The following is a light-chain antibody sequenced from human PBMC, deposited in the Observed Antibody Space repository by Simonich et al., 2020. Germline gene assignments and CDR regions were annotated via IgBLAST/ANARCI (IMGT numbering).Light chain of an antibody. Sequence: DIVMTQSPDSLAVSLGERATINCKSSQSVLYSSNNKNYLAWYQQKPRQPPKLLIYWASTRESGVPDRFSGSGSGTDFTLTISSLQPEDFATYYCQQFNSYPLTFGGGTKVEIK. CDR2: WAS. CDR1: QSVLYSSNNKNY. CDR3: QQFNSYPLT. J-gene: IGKJ4*01. V-gene: IGKV4-1*01.